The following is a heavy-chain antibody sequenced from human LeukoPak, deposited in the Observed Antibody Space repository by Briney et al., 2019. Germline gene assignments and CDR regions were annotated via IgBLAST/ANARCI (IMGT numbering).Heavy chain of an antibody. Sequence: GESLKISCKGSGYNFTSYWIGWVRRMPGKGLEWMGIIYPGDSDTRYSPSFQGQVTISADKSISTAYLQWGSLKASDTAMYYCATRLYDSSGYYGSDYWGQGTLVTVSS. CDR3: ATRLYDSSGYYGSDY. D-gene: IGHD3-22*01. CDR1: GYNFTSYW. J-gene: IGHJ4*02. CDR2: IYPGDSDT. V-gene: IGHV5-51*01.